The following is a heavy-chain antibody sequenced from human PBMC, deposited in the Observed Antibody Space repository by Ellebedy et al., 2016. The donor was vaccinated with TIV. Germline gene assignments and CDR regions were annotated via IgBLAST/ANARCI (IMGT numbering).Heavy chain of an antibody. CDR2: IKGDGSST. J-gene: IGHJ4*02. Sequence: PGGSLRLSCSASGFTFNIYAMSWFRQAPGKGLVWVSRIKGDGSSTNYADSVKGRFTISRDNAKNTLYLQMNSLRADDTAVYYCARDLHIVASNYWGQGTLVTVSS. D-gene: IGHD5-12*01. V-gene: IGHV3-74*01. CDR3: ARDLHIVASNY. CDR1: GFTFNIYA.